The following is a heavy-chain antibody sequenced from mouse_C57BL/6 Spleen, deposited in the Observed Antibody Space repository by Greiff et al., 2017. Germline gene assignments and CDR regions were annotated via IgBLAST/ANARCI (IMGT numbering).Heavy chain of an antibody. CDR2: IDPSDSYT. Sequence: VQLQQPGAELVMPGASVKLSCKASGYTFTSYWMHWVKQRPGQGLEWIGEIDPSDSYTNYNQKFKGKSTLTVDKSSSTAYMQLSSLTSQDSAVYYCARFPFDDWGQGTTLTVSS. CDR3: ARFPFDD. J-gene: IGHJ2*01. CDR1: GYTFTSYW. V-gene: IGHV1-69*01.